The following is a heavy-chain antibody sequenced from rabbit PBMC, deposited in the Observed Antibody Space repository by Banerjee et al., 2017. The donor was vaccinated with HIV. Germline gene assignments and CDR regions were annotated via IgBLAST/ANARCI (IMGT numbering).Heavy chain of an antibody. Sequence: RQAPGKGLEWIGCINTSSGNTVYATWAKGRFTISKTSSTTVTLQMTSLTAADTATYFCAGSDYGDDGSTGYTYAFDPWGQGTLV. CDR3: AGSDYGDDGSTGYTYAFDP. D-gene: IGHD2-1*01. CDR2: INTSSGNT. V-gene: IGHV1S40*01. J-gene: IGHJ2*01.